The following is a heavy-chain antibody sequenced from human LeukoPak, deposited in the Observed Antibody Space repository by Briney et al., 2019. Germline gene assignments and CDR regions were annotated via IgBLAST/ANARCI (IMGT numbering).Heavy chain of an antibody. D-gene: IGHD2-15*01. CDR2: ISSDGNDK. CDR3: AKDIGLNPDYFDY. CDR1: GVTFSSYG. Sequence: HSGGSLRLSCAASGVTFSSYGMHWVRQAPGKGLEWVALISSDGNDKLYGDSVKGRFTISRDNAKNSLYLQMNSLRAEDTALYYCAKDIGLNPDYFDYWGQGTLVTVSS. V-gene: IGHV3-30*18. J-gene: IGHJ4*02.